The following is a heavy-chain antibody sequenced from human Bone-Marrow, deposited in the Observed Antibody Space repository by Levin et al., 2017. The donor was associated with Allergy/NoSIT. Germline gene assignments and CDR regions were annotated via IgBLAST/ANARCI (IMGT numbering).Heavy chain of an antibody. Sequence: LSLTCAASGFTFSSYGMCWVRQAPGKGLEWVAVISYDGSVKHSADSVKGRFTISRDNSKSTLYLQMNSLRAEDTAVYYCAKEDTHYYYGMDVWGQGTTVTVSS. CDR3: AKEDTHYYYGMDV. V-gene: IGHV3-30*18. CDR2: ISYDGSVK. J-gene: IGHJ6*02. CDR1: GFTFSSYG.